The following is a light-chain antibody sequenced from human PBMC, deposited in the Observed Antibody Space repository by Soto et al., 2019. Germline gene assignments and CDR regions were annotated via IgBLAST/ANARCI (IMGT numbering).Light chain of an antibody. CDR1: SSDIGNYNL. V-gene: IGLV2-23*01. Sequence: QSARTQPASVSGSPGQSITISCTGTSSDIGNYNLVSWYQQYPGKAPKLIIYEGFKRPSGVSDRFSGSKLGNTASLTISGLQAEDEADYYCFSSATNTTFWAFGGGTKLTVL. CDR3: FSSATNTTFWA. CDR2: EGF. J-gene: IGLJ3*02.